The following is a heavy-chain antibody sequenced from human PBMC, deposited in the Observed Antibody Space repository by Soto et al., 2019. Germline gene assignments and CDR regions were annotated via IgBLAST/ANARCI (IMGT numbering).Heavy chain of an antibody. CDR2: IYYSGST. CDR3: ARGGGSYFYYYYYGMDV. V-gene: IGHV4-39*01. Sequence: SSETLSLTCTVSGGSISSSSYYWGWIRQPPGKGLEWIGSIYYSGSTYYNPSLKSRVTISVDTSKNQFSLKLSSVTAADTAVYYCARGGGSYFYYYYYGMDVWGQGTTVTVS. D-gene: IGHD1-26*01. CDR1: GGSISSSSYY. J-gene: IGHJ6*02.